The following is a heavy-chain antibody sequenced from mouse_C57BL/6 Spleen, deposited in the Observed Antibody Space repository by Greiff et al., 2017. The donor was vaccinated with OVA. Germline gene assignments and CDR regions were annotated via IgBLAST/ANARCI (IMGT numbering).Heavy chain of an antibody. Sequence: QVQLQQSGAELARPGASVKMSCKASGYTFTSYGISWVKQSTGQGLAWIGEIYPRSGNTSYNEKFKGKATLTADKSSSTAYMELRSLTSEDSAGEICARSEKFIDPYRDVWGTGTTVTVSS. CDR2: IYPRSGNT. J-gene: IGHJ1*03. CDR1: GYTFTSYG. V-gene: IGHV1-81*01. D-gene: IGHD1-1*01. CDR3: ARSEKFIDPYRDV.